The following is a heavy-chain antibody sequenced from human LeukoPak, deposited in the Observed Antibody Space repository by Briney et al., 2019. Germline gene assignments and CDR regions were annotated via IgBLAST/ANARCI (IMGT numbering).Heavy chain of an antibody. V-gene: IGHV3-23*01. CDR3: ARRSGIAVAGAFDY. CDR2: ISPGGGPT. Sequence: GGSLRLSCAGSGFPFSIYGMNWVRQAPGKGLEWVSGISPGGGPTYYADSVKGRFTISRDDSKNTLYLQMNSLRAEDTAVYYCARRSGIAVAGAFDYWGQGTLVTVSS. D-gene: IGHD6-19*01. CDR1: GFPFSIYG. J-gene: IGHJ4*02.